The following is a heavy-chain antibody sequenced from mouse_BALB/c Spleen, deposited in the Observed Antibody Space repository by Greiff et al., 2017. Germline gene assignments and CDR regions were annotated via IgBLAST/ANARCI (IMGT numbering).Heavy chain of an antibody. V-gene: IGHV5-6-5*01. Sequence: EVMVVESGGGLVKPGGSLKLSCAASGFTFSSYAMSWVRQTPEKRLEWVASISSGGSTYYPDSVKGRFTISRDNARNILYLQMSSLRSEDTAMYYCARGKGDYYFDYWGQGTTLTVSS. CDR2: ISSGGST. J-gene: IGHJ2*01. CDR1: GFTFSSYA. CDR3: ARGKGDYYFDY. D-gene: IGHD3-3*01.